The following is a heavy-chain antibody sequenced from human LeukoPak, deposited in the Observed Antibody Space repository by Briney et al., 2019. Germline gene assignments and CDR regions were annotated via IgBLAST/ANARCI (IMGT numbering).Heavy chain of an antibody. CDR2: IYPGDSDT. CDR1: GYSFTSYW. Sequence: GSLKISCKGSGYSFTSYWIGWVRQMPGKGLEWMGIIYPGDSDTRYSPSFQGQVTISVDKSISTAYLQWSRLKGSDTAMYYCARQFTANSAVGYYFDYWGQGTLVTVSS. V-gene: IGHV5-51*01. D-gene: IGHD4-23*01. CDR3: ARQFTANSAVGYYFDY. J-gene: IGHJ4*02.